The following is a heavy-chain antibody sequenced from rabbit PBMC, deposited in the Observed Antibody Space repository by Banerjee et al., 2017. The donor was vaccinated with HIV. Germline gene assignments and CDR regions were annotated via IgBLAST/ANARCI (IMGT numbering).Heavy chain of an antibody. CDR1: GFSLSNNYY. CDR3: ARADGIEFDHYNL. CDR2: IYAGSSGSA. V-gene: IGHV1S40*01. Sequence: QSLQESGGGLFQPGGSLALTCKASGFSLSNNYYMCWVRQAPGKGLEWIACIYAGSSGSAYYASWAKGRFTISKTSSTTVTLQMTSLTAADTARYFCARADGIEFDHYNLWGPGTLVTVS. D-gene: IGHD5-1*01. J-gene: IGHJ4*01.